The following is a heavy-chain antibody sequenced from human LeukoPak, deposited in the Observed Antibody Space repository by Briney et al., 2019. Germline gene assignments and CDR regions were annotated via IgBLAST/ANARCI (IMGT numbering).Heavy chain of an antibody. V-gene: IGHV1-69*13. D-gene: IGHD6-13*01. CDR2: IIPIFDTA. CDR1: GGTFSSYA. CDR3: ARESYPRITTAADGSDY. J-gene: IGHJ4*02. Sequence: ASVKVSCKASGGTFSSYAISWVRQAPGQGLEWMGGIIPIFDTANYAQKFQGRVTITADESTSTTYMELSSLRSEDTVVYYCARESYPRITTAADGSDYWGQGTLVTVSS.